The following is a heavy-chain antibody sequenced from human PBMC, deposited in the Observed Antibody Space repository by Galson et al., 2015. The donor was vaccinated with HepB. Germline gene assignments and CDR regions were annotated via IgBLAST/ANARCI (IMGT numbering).Heavy chain of an antibody. CDR3: ATGSTNTAMVPHYYYYGMDV. CDR1: GYTLTELS. CDR2: FDPEDGET. Sequence: SVKVSCKVSGYTLTELSMHRVRQAPGKGLEWMGGFDPEDGETIYAQKFQGRVTMTEDTSTDTAYMELSSLRSEDTAVYYCATGSTNTAMVPHYYYYGMDVWGQGTTVTVSS. D-gene: IGHD5-18*01. V-gene: IGHV1-24*01. J-gene: IGHJ6*02.